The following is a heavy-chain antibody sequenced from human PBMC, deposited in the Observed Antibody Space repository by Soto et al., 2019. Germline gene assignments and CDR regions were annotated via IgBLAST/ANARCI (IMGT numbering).Heavy chain of an antibody. J-gene: IGHJ4*02. CDR1: GGTFSTYA. CDR2: IIPMFGTV. CDR3: ASADCSGGNCYHPIDY. D-gene: IGHD2-15*01. Sequence: SVKVSCKASGGTFSTYAMSWVRQAPGQGLEWMGGIIPMFGTVNYTQQFQGRVTITADESTSTAYMELSGLTSEDTAVYYCASADCSGGNCYHPIDYWGQGTLVTVSS. V-gene: IGHV1-69*13.